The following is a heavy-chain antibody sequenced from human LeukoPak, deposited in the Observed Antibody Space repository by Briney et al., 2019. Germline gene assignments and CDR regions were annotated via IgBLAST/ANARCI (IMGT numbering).Heavy chain of an antibody. CDR3: ARDDYGDWPPLFDY. V-gene: IGHV3-23*01. CDR1: GFTFSAFA. D-gene: IGHD4-17*01. J-gene: IGHJ4*02. Sequence: GGSLRLSCAASGFTFSAFAMNWVRQAPGKGLEGVSFISRSDGTAYYADSVKGRFTISRDNSKNTLYLQMNSLRAEDTAQYFCARDDYGDWPPLFDYWGQGTLVTVSS. CDR2: ISRSDGTA.